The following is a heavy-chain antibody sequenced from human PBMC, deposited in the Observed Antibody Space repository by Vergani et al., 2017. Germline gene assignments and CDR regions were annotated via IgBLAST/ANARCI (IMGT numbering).Heavy chain of an antibody. CDR2: ISSSSSYI. CDR3: AGDRSSGRNWFDP. V-gene: IGHV3-21*01. Sequence: EVQLVESGGGLVKPGGSLRLSCAASGFTFSSYSMNWVRQPPGKGLEWVSSISSSSSYIYYADSVKGRFTISRDNAKNSLYLQMNSLRAEDTAVYYCAGDRSSGRNWFDPWGQGTLVTVSS. CDR1: GFTFSSYS. J-gene: IGHJ5*02. D-gene: IGHD6-19*01.